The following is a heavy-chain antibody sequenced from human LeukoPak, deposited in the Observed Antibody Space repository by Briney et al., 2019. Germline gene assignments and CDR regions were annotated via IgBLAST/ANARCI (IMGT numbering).Heavy chain of an antibody. CDR1: GYTFTSYC. V-gene: IGHV1-18*01. D-gene: IGHD6-19*01. Sequence: ASVKLSCKASGYTFTSYCVSWARHAPGPGLEWMGWISFYNSNTNYAQKLQGRVTMTTDTSTSTADMELRSRRSDDTAVYYCAGDHHSSGWLNRKAPFDYWGQGTLVTVSS. CDR2: ISFYNSNT. CDR3: AGDHHSSGWLNRKAPFDY. J-gene: IGHJ4*02.